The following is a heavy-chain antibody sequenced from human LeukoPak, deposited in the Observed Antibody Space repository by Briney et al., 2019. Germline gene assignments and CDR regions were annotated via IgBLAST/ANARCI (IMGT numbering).Heavy chain of an antibody. J-gene: IGHJ3*02. Sequence: GGSLRLSCAASGFSFSSYTMTWVRQAPGKGLEWVSVIGYSGGSIHFADSVKGRFAISRDNSHNTLYLQMNSLRAEDTAVYYCAKYYYDSSGPLTRAFDIWGQGTMVAVSS. D-gene: IGHD3-22*01. V-gene: IGHV3-23*01. CDR3: AKYYYDSSGPLTRAFDI. CDR1: GFSFSSYT. CDR2: IGYSGGSI.